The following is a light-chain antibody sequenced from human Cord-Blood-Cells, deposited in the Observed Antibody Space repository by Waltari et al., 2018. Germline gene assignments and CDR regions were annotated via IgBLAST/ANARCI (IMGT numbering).Light chain of an antibody. CDR3: QVWDSSSDHPVV. CDR1: NIGSKS. Sequence: SYVLTQPPSVSVAPGKTARITCGGNNIGSKSVHWYQQKPGLAPVLVIHYDSDRPSWIPERFSGSNSGNTATLTISRVEAGDEADYYCQVWDSSSDHPVVFGGGTKLTVL. V-gene: IGLV3-21*04. CDR2: YDS. J-gene: IGLJ2*01.